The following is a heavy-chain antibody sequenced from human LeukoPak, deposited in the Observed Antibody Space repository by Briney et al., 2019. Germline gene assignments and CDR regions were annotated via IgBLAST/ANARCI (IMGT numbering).Heavy chain of an antibody. J-gene: IGHJ4*02. V-gene: IGHV1-18*01. D-gene: IGHD6-13*01. CDR2: ISTYNGDT. Sequence: ASVKVSCKASGYTFTSYGISWVRQAPGQGLEWMGWISTYNGDTTYAQKLQDRVTMTADTSTTTAYMELKSLRSDDTAMFYCARRDRTGAGIDYWGQGTPVTVSS. CDR3: ARRDRTGAGIDY. CDR1: GYTFTSYG.